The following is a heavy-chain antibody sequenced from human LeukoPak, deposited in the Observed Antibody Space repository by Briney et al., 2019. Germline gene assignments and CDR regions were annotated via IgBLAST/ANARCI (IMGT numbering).Heavy chain of an antibody. CDR3: ARDHSGYSGYVLHYNWFDP. Sequence: ASVKVSFKASGYTFTSYYMHWVRQAPGQGLEWMGIINPSGGSTSYAQKFQGRVTMTRDTSTSTVYMELSSLRSEDTAVYYCARDHSGYSGYVLHYNWFDPWGQGTLVTVSS. J-gene: IGHJ5*02. CDR1: GYTFTSYY. V-gene: IGHV1-46*01. D-gene: IGHD5-12*01. CDR2: INPSGGST.